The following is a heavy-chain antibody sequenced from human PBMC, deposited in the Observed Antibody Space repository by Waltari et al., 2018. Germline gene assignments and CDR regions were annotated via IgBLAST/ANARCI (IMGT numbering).Heavy chain of an antibody. CDR1: GYIFTTYS. CDR2: ISAKNGKT. J-gene: IGHJ5*02. D-gene: IGHD4-17*01. V-gene: IGHV1-18*01. CDR3: ATRRSAVRFDP. Sequence: QAQLVQSGTEATKPGASVRVSCKTSGYIFTTYSISWVRQAAGQGLEWMGWISAKNGKTSYAQNLQGRVTMTTDTSTNTAYMELRSLTSDDTAVYYCATRRSAVRFDPWGQGTLVIVSS.